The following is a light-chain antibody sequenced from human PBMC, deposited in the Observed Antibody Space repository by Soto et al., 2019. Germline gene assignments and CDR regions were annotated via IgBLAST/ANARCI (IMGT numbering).Light chain of an antibody. CDR2: EVS. CDR3: SSYASGTSV. Sequence: QSVLTQPPSASGSPGQSVTISCTGTSSDVGGYNYVSWYQQHPGKAPKLIIYEVSKRPSGVPDRFSGSKSGSTASLTVSGLQAEDEADYYCSSYASGTSVFGSGTKVTVL. CDR1: SSDVGGYNY. V-gene: IGLV2-8*01. J-gene: IGLJ1*01.